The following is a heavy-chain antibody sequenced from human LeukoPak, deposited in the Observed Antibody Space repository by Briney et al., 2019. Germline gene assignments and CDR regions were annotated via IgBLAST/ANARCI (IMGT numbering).Heavy chain of an antibody. CDR2: IASGGST. V-gene: IGHV3-53*01. D-gene: IGHD2-15*01. Sequence: GGSLTLSCAASGFTVNNNYMTWLRHAPGKGLVGVSCIASGGSTYYADSVKGRFTISRDNSKNTLYLQMNSLRAEDTAVYFCARDLLGISHPAWGQGTLVTVSS. CDR3: ARDLLGISHPA. CDR1: GFTVNNNY. J-gene: IGHJ5*02.